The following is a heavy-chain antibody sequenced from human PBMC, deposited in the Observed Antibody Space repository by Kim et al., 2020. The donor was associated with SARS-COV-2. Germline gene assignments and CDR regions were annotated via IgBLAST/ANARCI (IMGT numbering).Heavy chain of an antibody. V-gene: IGHV4-30-2*04. J-gene: IGHJ4*02. D-gene: IGHD3-10*01. Sequence: YNPSLKRRVTISVDTSKTLFSLKLSAVTAAETAVYYCARDGSGSYFAGGYWGQGTLVTVSS. CDR3: ARDGSGSYFAGGY.